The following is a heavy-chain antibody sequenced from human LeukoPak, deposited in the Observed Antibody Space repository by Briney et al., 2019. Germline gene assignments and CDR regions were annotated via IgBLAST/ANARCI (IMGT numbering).Heavy chain of an antibody. J-gene: IGHJ3*02. Sequence: GGSLRLSCAASGFTFSSYEMNWVRQAPGKGLEWVSYISSSGSTIYYADSVKGRFTISRDNAKNSLYLQMNSLRAKDTAVYYCARDLEQWLEGTAFDIWGQGTMVTVSS. CDR2: ISSSGSTI. CDR3: ARDLEQWLEGTAFDI. D-gene: IGHD6-19*01. CDR1: GFTFSSYE. V-gene: IGHV3-48*03.